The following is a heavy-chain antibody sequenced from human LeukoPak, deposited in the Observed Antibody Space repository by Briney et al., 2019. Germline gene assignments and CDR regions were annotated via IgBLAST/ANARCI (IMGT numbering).Heavy chain of an antibody. J-gene: IGHJ4*02. Sequence: PSETLSLTCTVSGGSISSYYWSWIRQPPGKGLEWIGYIYYSGSTNYNPSLKSRVTISVDTSKNQFSLKLSSVTAADTAVYYCAREAHCSSASCETDFWGQGTLVTVSS. CDR2: IYYSGST. CDR1: GGSISSYY. D-gene: IGHD2-2*01. CDR3: AREAHCSSASCETDF. V-gene: IGHV4-59*12.